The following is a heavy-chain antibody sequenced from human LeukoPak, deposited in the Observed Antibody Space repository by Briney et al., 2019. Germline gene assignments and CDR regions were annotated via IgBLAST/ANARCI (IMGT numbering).Heavy chain of an antibody. J-gene: IGHJ3*02. CDR3: AGGSIAAAKTGAFDI. D-gene: IGHD6-13*01. CDR2: ISAYNGNT. CDR1: GYTFTSYG. Sequence: ASVKVSCKASGYTFTSYGISWVRQAPGQGLEWMGWISAYNGNTNYAQKLQGRVTMTTDTSTSTAYMEPRSLRSDDTAVYYCAGGSIAAAKTGAFDIWGQGTMVTVSS. V-gene: IGHV1-18*01.